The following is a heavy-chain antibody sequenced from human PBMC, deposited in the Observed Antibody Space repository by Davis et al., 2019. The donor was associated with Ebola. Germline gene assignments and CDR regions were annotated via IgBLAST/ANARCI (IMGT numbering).Heavy chain of an antibody. CDR3: ARVAGDPTVTTEYFQH. J-gene: IGHJ1*01. CDR1: GYTFTSYG. D-gene: IGHD4-17*01. Sequence: ASVKVSCKASGYTFTSYGISWVRQAPGQGLEWMGWISAYNGNTNYAQKLQGRITMTTDTSASTAYMELSSLRSEDTAVYYCARVAGDPTVTTEYFQHWGQGTLVTVSS. V-gene: IGHV1-18*01. CDR2: ISAYNGNT.